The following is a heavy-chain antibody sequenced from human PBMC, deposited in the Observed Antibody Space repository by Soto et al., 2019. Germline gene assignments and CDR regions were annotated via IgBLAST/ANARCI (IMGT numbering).Heavy chain of an antibody. V-gene: IGHV1-69*04. D-gene: IGHD2-2*01. CDR3: ARDPKTRYCSSTSCSGSWFDP. Sequence: GASVKVSCKASGGTFSSYTISWVRQAPGQGLEWMGRIIPILGIANYAQKFQGRVTITADKSTSTAYMELSSLRSEDTAVYYCARDPKTRYCSSTSCSGSWFDPWGQGTLVTVSS. CDR2: IIPILGIA. CDR1: GGTFSSYT. J-gene: IGHJ5*02.